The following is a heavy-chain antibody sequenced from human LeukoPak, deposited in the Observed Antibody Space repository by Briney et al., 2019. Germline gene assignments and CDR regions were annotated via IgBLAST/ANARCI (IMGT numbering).Heavy chain of an antibody. J-gene: IGHJ4*02. Sequence: GGSLRLSCAASGFTLSSYEMNWVRQAPGKGLEWVSYISSSGSTIYYADSVMGRFTISRYNAKNSLYLQMNSLRAEDTAVYYCASGVTIFGVVRFDYWGRGTPVTVSS. V-gene: IGHV3-48*03. D-gene: IGHD3-3*01. CDR2: ISSSGSTI. CDR3: ASGVTIFGVVRFDY. CDR1: GFTLSSYE.